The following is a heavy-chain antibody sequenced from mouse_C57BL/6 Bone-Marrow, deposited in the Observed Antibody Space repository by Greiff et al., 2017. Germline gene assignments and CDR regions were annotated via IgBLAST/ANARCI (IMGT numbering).Heavy chain of an antibody. J-gene: IGHJ1*03. CDR2: IRSKSSNYAT. CDR3: VRSPDKYDVRWYFDV. CDR1: GFTFNTYA. D-gene: IGHD2-12*01. Sequence: EVKVVESGGGLVQPKGSLKLSCAASGFTFNTYAMHWVRQAPGKGLEWVARIRSKSSNYATYYADSVKDRFTISRDDSQNMLYLQMNNLKTEDTVMYYCVRSPDKYDVRWYFDVWGTGTTVTVSS. V-gene: IGHV10-3*01.